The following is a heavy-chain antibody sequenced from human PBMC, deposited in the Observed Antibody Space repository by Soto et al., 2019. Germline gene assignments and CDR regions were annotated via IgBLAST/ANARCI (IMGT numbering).Heavy chain of an antibody. Sequence: QVQLVQSGADVKKPGSSLKVSCKASGGTFGNSGVSWVRQAPGQGPEWMGGIIPIFDTTNYAQKFQGRVTISADYSTSYMELSSLRSEDTAVYYCARAPLLSAETLHENYVDDWCQGTQITDSS. CDR2: IIPIFDTT. CDR3: ARAPLLSAETLHENYVDD. J-gene: IGHJ4*02. D-gene: IGHD2-15*01. CDR1: GGTFGNSG. V-gene: IGHV1-69*01.